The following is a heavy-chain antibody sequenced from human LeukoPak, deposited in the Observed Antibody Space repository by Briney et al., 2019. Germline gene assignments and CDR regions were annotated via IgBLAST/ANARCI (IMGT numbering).Heavy chain of an antibody. D-gene: IGHD3-10*01. J-gene: IGHJ4*02. CDR1: GYPFSAHF. CDR3: VRGTPTPGMDY. Sequence: ASVNVSCKASGYPFSAHFLNWVRQAPGQGLEWMGNIDTTAGNPRYAQVFTGRFVFSLDTSVSTAYLQITSLKADDTAAYYCVRGTPTPGMDYWGQGTQVTVSS. V-gene: IGHV7-4-1*02. CDR2: IDTTAGNP.